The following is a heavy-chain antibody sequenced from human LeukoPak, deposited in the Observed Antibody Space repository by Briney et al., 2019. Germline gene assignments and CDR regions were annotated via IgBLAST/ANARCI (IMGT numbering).Heavy chain of an antibody. CDR3: ARPYSSSSRGPFDY. D-gene: IGHD6-6*01. Sequence: GGSLRLSCAASGFTFSSYGMHWVRQAPGKGLEWVAIISNDGSRKYYAHSVEGRFTISRDNSKNTLYLQMDSLRAEDTAVYYCARPYSSSSRGPFDYWGQGTLVTVSS. V-gene: IGHV3-33*05. J-gene: IGHJ4*02. CDR1: GFTFSSYG. CDR2: ISNDGSRK.